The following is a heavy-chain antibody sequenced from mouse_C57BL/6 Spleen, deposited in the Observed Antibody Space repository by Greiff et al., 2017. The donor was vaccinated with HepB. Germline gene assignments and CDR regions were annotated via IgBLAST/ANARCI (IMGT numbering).Heavy chain of an antibody. D-gene: IGHD1-1*01. CDR3: ARPYYYGSRYYFDY. V-gene: IGHV5-17*01. J-gene: IGHJ2*01. CDR2: ISSGSSTI. CDR1: GFTFSDYG. Sequence: EVKLVESGGGLVKPGGSLKLSCAASGFTFSDYGMHWVRQAPEKGLEWVAYISSGSSTIYYADTVKGRFTISRDNAKNTLFLQMTSLRSEDTAMYYGARPYYYGSRYYFDYWGQGTTLTVSS.